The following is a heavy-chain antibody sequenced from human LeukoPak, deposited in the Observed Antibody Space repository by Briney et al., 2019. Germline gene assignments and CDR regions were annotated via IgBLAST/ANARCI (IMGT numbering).Heavy chain of an antibody. V-gene: IGHV3-21*01. CDR1: GFTFSSYS. Sequence: GGSLRLSCAASGFTFSSYSMNWVRQAPGKGLEWVSSISSSSSYIYYADSVKGRFTISRDNAKNSLYLQMNSLRAEDTAVYYCARGYYDSSGYYLVARVSMNDYWGQGTLVTVSS. CDR3: ARGYYDSSGYYLVARVSMNDY. D-gene: IGHD3-22*01. CDR2: ISSSSSYI. J-gene: IGHJ4*02.